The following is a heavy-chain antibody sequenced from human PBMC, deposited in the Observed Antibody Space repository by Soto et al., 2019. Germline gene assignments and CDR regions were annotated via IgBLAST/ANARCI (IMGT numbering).Heavy chain of an antibody. CDR3: ARTGGAAFDI. CDR2: IYYSGST. Sequence: ETLSLTCTVSGGSISSYYWSWIRQPPGKGLEWIGYIYYSGSTNYNPSLKSRVTISVDTSKNQFSLKLSSVTAADTAVYYCARTGGAAFDIWGQGTMVTVSS. D-gene: IGHD3-10*01. CDR1: GGSISSYY. J-gene: IGHJ3*02. V-gene: IGHV4-59*01.